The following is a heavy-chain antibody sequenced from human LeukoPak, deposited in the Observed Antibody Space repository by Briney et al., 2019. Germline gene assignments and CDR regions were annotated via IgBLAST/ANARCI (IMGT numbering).Heavy chain of an antibody. CDR1: GFTFSSYS. Sequence: GGSLRLSCAASGFTFSSYSMNWVHQAPGKGLEWVSSISSSSSYIYYADSVKGRFTISRDNAKNSLYLQMNSLRAEDTAVYYCAREDGDFYFDYWGQGTLVTVSS. V-gene: IGHV3-21*01. CDR2: ISSSSSYI. CDR3: AREDGDFYFDY. J-gene: IGHJ4*02. D-gene: IGHD4-17*01.